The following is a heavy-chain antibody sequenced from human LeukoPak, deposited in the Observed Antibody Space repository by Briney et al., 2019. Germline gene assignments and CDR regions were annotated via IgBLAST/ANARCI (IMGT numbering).Heavy chain of an antibody. CDR2: IGPDGRSK. CDR3: TRVGVGGY. J-gene: IGHJ4*02. CDR1: GFTFSSYW. D-gene: IGHD3-16*01. V-gene: IGHV3-7*01. Sequence: PGGSLRLSCAASGFTFSSYWMSWVCQAPGKGLEWVANIGPDGRSKYYVDSVRGRFTISRDNAKDSLFLQMNSLRADDTAMYFCTRVGVGGYWGQGTLVTVSS.